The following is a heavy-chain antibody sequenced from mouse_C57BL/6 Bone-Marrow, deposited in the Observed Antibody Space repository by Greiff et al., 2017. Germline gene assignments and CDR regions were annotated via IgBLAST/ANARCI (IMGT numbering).Heavy chain of an antibody. CDR3: ARRGGYYYDAMDY. D-gene: IGHD1-1*01. J-gene: IGHJ4*01. CDR1: GYSFTGYF. V-gene: IGHV1-20*01. Sequence: VQLQQSGPELVKPGDSVKISCKASGYSFTGYFMNWVMQSHGKSLEWIGRINPYNGDTFYNQKFKGKATLTVDKSSSTAHMELRSLTSEDSAVXYCARRGGYYYDAMDYWGQGTSVTVSS. CDR2: INPYNGDT.